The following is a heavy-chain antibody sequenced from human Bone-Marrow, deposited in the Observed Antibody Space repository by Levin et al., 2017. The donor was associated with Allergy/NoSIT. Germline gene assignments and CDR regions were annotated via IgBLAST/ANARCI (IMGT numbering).Heavy chain of an antibody. D-gene: IGHD6-19*01. J-gene: IGHJ4*02. Sequence: LSLTCAASGFTFDDYAMHWVRQAPGKGLEWVSGISWNSGSIGYADSVKGRFTISRDNAKNSLYLQMNSLRAEDTALYYCAKDGSYSSGWIDYWGQGTLVTVSS. CDR3: AKDGSYSSGWIDY. CDR2: ISWNSGSI. CDR1: GFTFDDYA. V-gene: IGHV3-9*01.